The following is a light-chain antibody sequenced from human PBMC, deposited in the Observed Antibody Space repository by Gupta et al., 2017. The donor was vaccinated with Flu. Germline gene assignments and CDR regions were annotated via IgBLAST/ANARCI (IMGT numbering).Light chain of an antibody. CDR1: SSKIGADYD. Sequence: QSVLTQPPPVSGAPGQRVTILCTGSSSKIGADYDVHWYQQLPGTAPKLLIYGNSNRPSGVPDRFSGSKSGTSASLAITGLQAEDEADYYCQSYDSSVSGSVFGGGTKLTVL. CDR2: GNS. CDR3: QSYDSSVSGSV. J-gene: IGLJ3*02. V-gene: IGLV1-40*01.